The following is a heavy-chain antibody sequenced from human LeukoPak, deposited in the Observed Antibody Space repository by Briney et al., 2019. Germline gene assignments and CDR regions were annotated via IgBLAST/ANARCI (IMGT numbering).Heavy chain of an antibody. CDR3: AKGADYYDSSGPPGFRH. CDR1: GGSISSYY. J-gene: IGHJ1*01. CDR2: IYYSGST. V-gene: IGHV4-59*01. Sequence: SETLSLTCTVSGGSISSYYWSWIRQPPGKGLEWIGYIYYSGSTNYNPSLKSRVTISVDTSKNQFSLKLSSVTAADTAVYYCAKGADYYDSSGPPGFRHWGQGTLVTVSS. D-gene: IGHD3-22*01.